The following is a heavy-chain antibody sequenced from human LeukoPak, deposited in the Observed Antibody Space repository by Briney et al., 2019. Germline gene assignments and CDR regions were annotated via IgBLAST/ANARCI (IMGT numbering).Heavy chain of an antibody. V-gene: IGHV4-59*01. CDR3: ARGGDLWYAFDI. CDR2: IYYSGST. D-gene: IGHD3-16*01. J-gene: IGHJ3*02. CDR1: GGSISSYY. Sequence: PSETLSLTCTVSGGSISSYYWSWLRQPPGKGLEWIGYIYYSGSTNYNPSLKSRVTISVDTSKNQFSLKLSSVTAADAAVYYCARGGDLWYAFDIWGQGTMVSASS.